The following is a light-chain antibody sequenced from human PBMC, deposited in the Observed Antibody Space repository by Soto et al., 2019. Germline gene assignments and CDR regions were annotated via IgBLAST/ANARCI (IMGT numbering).Light chain of an antibody. CDR3: SSFTSSITYV. CDR2: EVS. V-gene: IGLV2-14*01. Sequence: QSVLTQPASVSGSPGQSITISCTGTSTDVGAYNYISWYQQHPGKAPKLMIYEVSNRPSGVSHRFSGSKSGNTASLTISGLQAEDEADYYCSSFTSSITYVFGTGTKVTVL. J-gene: IGLJ1*01. CDR1: STDVGAYNY.